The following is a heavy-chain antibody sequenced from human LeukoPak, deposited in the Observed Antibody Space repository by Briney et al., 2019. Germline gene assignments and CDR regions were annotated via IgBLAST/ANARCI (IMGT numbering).Heavy chain of an antibody. CDR2: ISYDGTNK. CDR3: VKEGGELAFDY. D-gene: IGHD1-1*01. J-gene: IGHJ4*02. V-gene: IGHV3-30*18. Sequence: GRSLRLSCAASGFPFSRYGMHWVRQAPGKGLEWVAAISYDGTNKYYAESEQGRLTISRDNSKNTLYLQMNGLRAEDTALYYCVKEGGELAFDYWGQGTLVTVSS. CDR1: GFPFSRYG.